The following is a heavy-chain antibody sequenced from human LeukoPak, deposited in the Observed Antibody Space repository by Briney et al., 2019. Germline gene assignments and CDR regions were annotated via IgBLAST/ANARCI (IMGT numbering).Heavy chain of an antibody. Sequence: KAGGSLRLSCAASGFTFSDYYMSWIRQAPGKGLEWVSSISSSNSYIYYADSVKGRCTISRDNAKNSVYLQMNSLRPEDTAMYYCASDFTGRGIAMIWGQGTLVAVSS. V-gene: IGHV3-11*06. J-gene: IGHJ4*02. CDR2: ISSSNSYI. CDR1: GFTFSDYY. CDR3: ASDFTGRGIAMI. D-gene: IGHD6-13*01.